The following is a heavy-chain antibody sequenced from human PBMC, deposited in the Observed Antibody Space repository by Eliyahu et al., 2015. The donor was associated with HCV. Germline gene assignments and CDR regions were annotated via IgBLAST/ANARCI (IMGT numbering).Heavy chain of an antibody. CDR2: LPCWGP. CDR1: GYSISSGYY. Sequence: QVQLQESGPGLVKPSETLSLTCAVSGYSISSGYYWGWIRQPPGKGAGGVWGFLPCWGPLHTPSLKSRVTISVDTSKNQFSLKLSSVTAADTAVYYCARATVIRGPFFDYWGQGTLVTVSS. CDR3: ARATVIRGPFFDY. D-gene: IGHD4-11*01. J-gene: IGHJ4*02. V-gene: IGHV4-38-2*01.